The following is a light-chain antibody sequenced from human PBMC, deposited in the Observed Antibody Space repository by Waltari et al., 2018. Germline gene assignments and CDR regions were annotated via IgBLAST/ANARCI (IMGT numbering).Light chain of an antibody. V-gene: IGKV3-11*01. Sequence: EIVLTQSPAPLSLSPGERATLSCRASQSVSRHLAWYQQKPGQAPRLLIYDASNRAPGIPLRFSGSGSGTDFTLTISSLEPEDFAVYYCQQRSTWPSLTFGGGTKVEIK. J-gene: IGKJ4*01. CDR3: QQRSTWPSLT. CDR1: QSVSRH. CDR2: DAS.